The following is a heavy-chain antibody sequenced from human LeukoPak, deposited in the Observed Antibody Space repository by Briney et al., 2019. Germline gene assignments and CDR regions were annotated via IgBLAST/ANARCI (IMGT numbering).Heavy chain of an antibody. V-gene: IGHV3-66*01. J-gene: IGHJ4*02. CDR3: AREIWN. Sequence: GGSLRLSCAASGFTVSSNYINWVCQAPGKGLEWVAVIYSGGSTYYADSVKGRFTISRDNSKNTLYLQMNSLRAEDTAVYYCAREIWNWGQGTLVTVSS. CDR1: GFTVSSNY. D-gene: IGHD3-3*01. CDR2: IYSGGST.